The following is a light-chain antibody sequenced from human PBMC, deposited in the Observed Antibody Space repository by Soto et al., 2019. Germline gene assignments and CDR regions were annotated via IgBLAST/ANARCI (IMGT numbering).Light chain of an antibody. CDR3: CSFAGSFTSYV. J-gene: IGLJ1*01. CDR2: EVS. CDR1: SSDVGGYNY. Sequence: QSALTQPASVSGSPGQSITISCIGSSSDVGGYNYVSWYQHHPGRVPKPMIFEVSDRPSGVSSRFSGSKSGNTAYLTISGLQAEDAADYYCCSFAGSFTSYVFGTGTKLTVL. V-gene: IGLV2-14*01.